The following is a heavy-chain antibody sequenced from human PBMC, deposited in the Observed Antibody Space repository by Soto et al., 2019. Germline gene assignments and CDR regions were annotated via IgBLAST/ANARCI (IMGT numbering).Heavy chain of an antibody. CDR3: AKDRGKGGGWLNDAFDI. CDR2: ISGSGGST. D-gene: IGHD6-19*01. J-gene: IGHJ3*02. Sequence: EVQLLESGGGLVQPGGSLRLSCAASGFTFSSYAMSWVRQAPGKGLEWVSAISGSGGSTYYADSVKGRFTISRDNSKNTLYLQMNSLRAEDTAVYYCAKDRGKGGGWLNDAFDIWGQGTMVTVSS. V-gene: IGHV3-23*01. CDR1: GFTFSSYA.